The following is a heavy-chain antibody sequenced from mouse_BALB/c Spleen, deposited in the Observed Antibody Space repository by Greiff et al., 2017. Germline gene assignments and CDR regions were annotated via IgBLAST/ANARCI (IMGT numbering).Heavy chain of an antibody. V-gene: IGHV2-6-7*01. CDR1: GFSLTGYG. CDR3: ARGGSAPYAMDY. D-gene: IGHD6-1*01. Sequence: QVQLKESGPGLVAPSQSLSITCTVSGFSLTGYGLNWVRQPPGKGLEWLGMIWGDGSTDYNTALKSRLSISKDNSKNQVFLKMNSLHTDDTATYYCARGGSAPYAMDYWGQGTSVTVSS. CDR2: IWGDGST. J-gene: IGHJ4*01.